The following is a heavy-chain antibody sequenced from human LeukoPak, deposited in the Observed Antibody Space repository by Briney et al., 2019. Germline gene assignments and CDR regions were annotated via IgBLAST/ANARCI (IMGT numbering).Heavy chain of an antibody. J-gene: IGHJ4*02. CDR3: ARGPPNWGYDY. V-gene: IGHV1-8*01. CDR2: MSPNSGDT. D-gene: IGHD7-27*01. Sequence: ASVKVSCKASGYTFTSYDFNWVRQATGQRPEWMGWMSPNSGDTGYAQKFQDRVTMARNTSISTAYMELSSLRSDDTAVYYCARGPPNWGYDYWGPGTLVTVSS. CDR1: GYTFTSYD.